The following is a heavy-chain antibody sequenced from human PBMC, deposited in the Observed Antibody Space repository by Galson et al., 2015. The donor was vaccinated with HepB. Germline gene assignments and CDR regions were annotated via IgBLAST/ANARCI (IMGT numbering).Heavy chain of an antibody. V-gene: IGHV3-21*01. CDR3: AREGDGNSNDH. Sequence: SLRLSCAASGFTFSSHSMNWVRQAPGKGLEWVSAISSGSTYIYYADSVKGRFTISRDNAKNSLYLQMNSLRAEDTAVYYCAREGDGNSNDHWGQGTLVTVSS. D-gene: IGHD5-24*01. CDR2: ISSGSTYI. J-gene: IGHJ4*02. CDR1: GFTFSSHS.